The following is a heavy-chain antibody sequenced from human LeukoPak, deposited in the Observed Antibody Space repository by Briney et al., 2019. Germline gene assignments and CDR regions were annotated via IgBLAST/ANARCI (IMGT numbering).Heavy chain of an antibody. CDR1: GYTFTGYY. CDR3: ARDFFLGYCSSTSCDPGDY. CDR2: INPNSGGT. V-gene: IGHV1-2*02. Sequence: GASVKVSCKASGYTFTGYYMHWVRQAPGQGLEWTGWINPNSGGTNYAQKFQGRVTMTRDTSISTAYMELSRLRSDDTAVYYCARDFFLGYCSSTSCDPGDYWGQGTLVTVSS. D-gene: IGHD2-2*01. J-gene: IGHJ4*02.